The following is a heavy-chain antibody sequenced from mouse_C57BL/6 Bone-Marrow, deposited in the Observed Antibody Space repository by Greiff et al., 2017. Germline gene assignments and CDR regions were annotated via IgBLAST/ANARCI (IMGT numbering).Heavy chain of an antibody. CDR1: GFNIKDYY. D-gene: IGHD1-1*01. J-gene: IGHJ4*01. V-gene: IGHV14-2*01. Sequence: LVESGAELVKPGASVKLSCTASGFNIKDYYMHWVKQRTEQGLEWIGRIDPEDGETKYASKFQGKATITADTSSTTAYLQLSSLTSEDTAVYYCARGSVYGSSLDAMDYWGQGTSVTVSS. CDR2: IDPEDGET. CDR3: ARGSVYGSSLDAMDY.